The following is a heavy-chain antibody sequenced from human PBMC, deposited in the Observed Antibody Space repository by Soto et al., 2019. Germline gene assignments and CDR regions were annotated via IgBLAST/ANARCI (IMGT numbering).Heavy chain of an antibody. V-gene: IGHV3-23*01. Sequence: EVQLLESGGGLVQPGGSLRLYCAASGFTFSSYAMSWVRQAPGKGLEWVSAISGSGGSTYYADSVKGRFTISRDNSKNTLYLQMNSLRAADTAVYYCAKIPITIFGVVIIPYYYYMDVWGKGTTVTVSS. D-gene: IGHD3-3*01. CDR3: AKIPITIFGVVIIPYYYYMDV. J-gene: IGHJ6*03. CDR1: GFTFSSYA. CDR2: ISGSGGST.